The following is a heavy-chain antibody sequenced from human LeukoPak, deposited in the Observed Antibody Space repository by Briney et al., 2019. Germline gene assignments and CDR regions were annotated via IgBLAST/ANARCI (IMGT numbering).Heavy chain of an antibody. CDR1: GFSFSNFD. CDR3: ATQGGYDNSGHYGY. Sequence: TGGSLRLSCAASGFSFSNFDMHWVRQAPGKGLEWVAVISYDGSNKYFADSVKGRFTISRDNSKNTLYLQMNSLRAEDTAVYYCATQGGYDNSGHYGYWGQGTLVTVSS. J-gene: IGHJ4*02. CDR2: ISYDGSNK. D-gene: IGHD3-22*01. V-gene: IGHV3-30*03.